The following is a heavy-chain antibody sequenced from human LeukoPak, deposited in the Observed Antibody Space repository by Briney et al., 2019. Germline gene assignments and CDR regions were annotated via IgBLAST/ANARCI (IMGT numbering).Heavy chain of an antibody. CDR2: INPNSGGT. J-gene: IGHJ4*02. V-gene: IGHV1-2*02. CDR1: GYTFTGYY. D-gene: IGHD2-15*01. Sequence: ASVKVSCKASGYTFTGYYMHWVRQAPVQGLEWMGWINPNSGGTNYAQKFQGRVTMTRDTSISTAYMELSRLRSDDTAVYYCARDPAFYCSGGSCYPYWGQGTLVTVSS. CDR3: ARDPAFYCSGGSCYPY.